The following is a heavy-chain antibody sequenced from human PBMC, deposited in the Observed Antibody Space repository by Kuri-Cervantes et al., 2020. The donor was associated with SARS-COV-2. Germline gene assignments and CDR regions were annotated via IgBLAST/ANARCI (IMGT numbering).Heavy chain of an antibody. CDR3: VRDGDHWNFDY. V-gene: IGHV3-74*01. J-gene: IGHJ4*02. Sequence: GGSLRLPCAASGIAFSGYCIHWVRQAPGKGLVWISRVNSDGTRADSVKGRFTISRDNAKNTLNLQMSSLRAEDTAVYYCVRDGDHWNFDYWGQGTLVTVSS. CDR1: GIAFSGYC. CDR2: VNSDGTR. D-gene: IGHD1-1*01.